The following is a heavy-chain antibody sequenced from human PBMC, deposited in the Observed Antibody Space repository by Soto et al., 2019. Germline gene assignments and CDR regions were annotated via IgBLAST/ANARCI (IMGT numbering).Heavy chain of an antibody. CDR1: GFTFSSYS. J-gene: IGHJ6*02. CDR3: ARDGVEYSYADYYYGMDV. V-gene: IGHV3-21*01. Sequence: GGSLRLSCAASGFTFSSYSMNWVRQAPGKGLEWVSSISSSSSYIYYADSVKGRFIISRDNAKNSLYLQMNSLRAEDTAVYYCARDGVEYSYADYYYGMDVWGQGTTVTVSS. CDR2: ISSSSSYI. D-gene: IGHD5-18*01.